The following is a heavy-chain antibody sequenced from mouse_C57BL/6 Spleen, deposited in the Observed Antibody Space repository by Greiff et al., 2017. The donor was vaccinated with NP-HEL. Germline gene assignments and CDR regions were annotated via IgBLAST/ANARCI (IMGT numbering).Heavy chain of an antibody. Sequence: VQLQQSGAELVKPGASVKLSCKASGYTFTSYWMHWVKQRPGRGLEWIGRIDPNSGGTKYNEKFKSKATLTVDKPSSPAYMQLSSLTSEDSAVYYCARGGSNWAWFAYWGQGTLVTVSA. CDR3: ARGGSNWAWFAY. V-gene: IGHV1-72*01. CDR1: GYTFTSYW. CDR2: IDPNSGGT. D-gene: IGHD4-1*01. J-gene: IGHJ3*01.